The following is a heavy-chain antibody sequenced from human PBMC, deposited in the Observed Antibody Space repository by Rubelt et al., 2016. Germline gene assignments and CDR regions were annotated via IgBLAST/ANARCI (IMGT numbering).Heavy chain of an antibody. V-gene: IGHV4-59*08. D-gene: IGHD2-2*01. CDR1: GGSISSYY. J-gene: IGHJ3*02. Sequence: QVQLQESGPGLVKPSETLSLTCTVSGGSISSYYWSWIRQPPGKGLECIGYIYFSGSTNYNPSLESRVTISVDTSKNQFSLKLGAVTAADTAVDYCARLQLGGAFDIWGQGTMVTVSS. CDR3: ARLQLGGAFDI. CDR2: IYFSGST.